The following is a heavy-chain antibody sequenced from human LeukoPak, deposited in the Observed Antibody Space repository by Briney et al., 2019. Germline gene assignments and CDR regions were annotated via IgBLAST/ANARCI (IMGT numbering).Heavy chain of an antibody. CDR3: ARSSYSSSSSV. CDR2: IKQDGGEK. D-gene: IGHD6-6*01. V-gene: IGHV3-7*03. CDR1: GFTFSSYW. Sequence: GGSLRLSCAASGFTFSSYWLSWVRQAPGKGLEWVANIKQDGGEKYYVDSVKGRFTISRDNAKNSLYLQMNSLRAEDTAVYYCARSSYSSSSSVWGQGTMVTVSS. J-gene: IGHJ3*01.